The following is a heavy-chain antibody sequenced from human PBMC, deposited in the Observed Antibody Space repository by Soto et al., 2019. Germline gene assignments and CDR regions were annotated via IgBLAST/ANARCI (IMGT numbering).Heavy chain of an antibody. CDR3: ARSPSSSWYGGGAFDI. CDR1: GDSISSSNW. D-gene: IGHD6-13*01. J-gene: IGHJ3*02. Sequence: PSETLSLTCTVSGDSISSSNWWSWVRQPPGKGLEWIGEIYHSGSTNYNPSLKGRVTISVDKSKNQISLRLSSVTAADTAVFYCARSPSSSWYGGGAFDIWGQGTMVAVSS. V-gene: IGHV4-4*02. CDR2: IYHSGST.